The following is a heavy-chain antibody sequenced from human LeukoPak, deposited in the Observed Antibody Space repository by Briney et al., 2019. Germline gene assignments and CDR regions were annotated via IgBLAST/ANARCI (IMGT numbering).Heavy chain of an antibody. CDR2: IYHSGST. D-gene: IGHD6-13*01. CDR1: GYSLSSGNYY. Sequence: SSETLSLTCTVSGYSLSSGNYYWSWIRQPPGKGLEWIGEIYHSGSTNYNPSLKSRVTISVDKSKNQFSLKLSSVTAADTAVYYCARDDVGITAAGSVWGQGTLVTVSS. J-gene: IGHJ4*02. V-gene: IGHV4-39*07. CDR3: ARDDVGITAAGSV.